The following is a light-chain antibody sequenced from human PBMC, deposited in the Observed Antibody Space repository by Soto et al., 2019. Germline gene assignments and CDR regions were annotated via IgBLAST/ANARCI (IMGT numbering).Light chain of an antibody. CDR1: QSVATSQ. J-gene: IGKJ4*01. Sequence: EIVMTQSPATLSVSPGERATLFCRASQSVATSQLAWYQQKPGQAPRLLIYGASNRATGIPDRFSGSGSGTDFTLTISRLESEDFAVYYCQHYGSSPGLTFGGGTKVDIK. CDR3: QHYGSSPGLT. CDR2: GAS. V-gene: IGKV3-20*01.